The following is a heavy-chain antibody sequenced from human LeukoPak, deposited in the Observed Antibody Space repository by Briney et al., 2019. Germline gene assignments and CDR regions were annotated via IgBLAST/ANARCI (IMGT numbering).Heavy chain of an antibody. D-gene: IGHD5-18*01. J-gene: IGHJ6*03. CDR2: ISSSSSYI. Sequence: GGSLRLSCAASGFTFSSYSMNWVRQAPGKGLEWVSSISSSSSYIYYADSVKGRFTISRDNAKSSLYLQMNSLRAEDTAVYYCARATIRGDTAMVTYYYYMDVWGKGTTVTVSS. CDR3: ARATIRGDTAMVTYYYYMDV. CDR1: GFTFSSYS. V-gene: IGHV3-21*01.